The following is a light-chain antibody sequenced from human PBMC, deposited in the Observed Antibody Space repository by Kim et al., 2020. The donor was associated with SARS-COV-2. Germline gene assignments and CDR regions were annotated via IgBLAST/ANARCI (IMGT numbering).Light chain of an antibody. CDR3: QQYGSSPLT. V-gene: IGKV3-20*01. J-gene: IGKJ4*01. Sequence: SPGESATLSCRASQSVNSNYLAWYQQKPGQAPRLLIYGASSRATGIPDRFSGSGSGTDFTLTISRLESEDFAVYYCQQYGSSPLTFGGGTKVDIK. CDR2: GAS. CDR1: QSVNSNY.